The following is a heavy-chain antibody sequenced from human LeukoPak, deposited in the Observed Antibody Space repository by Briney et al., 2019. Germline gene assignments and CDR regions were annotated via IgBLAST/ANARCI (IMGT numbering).Heavy chain of an antibody. CDR2: ISGGGTST. J-gene: IGHJ4*02. CDR3: AKSRSDWTHFDY. Sequence: PGGSLRLSCAASGFTFTTYAMSWVRQAPGKGLEWVSTISGGGTSTYYADSVRGRFTIPRDNSKNTLSLQMSSLRAEDTAVYHCAKSRSDWTHFDYWGQGALVTVSS. V-gene: IGHV3-23*01. CDR1: GFTFTTYA. D-gene: IGHD1-1*01.